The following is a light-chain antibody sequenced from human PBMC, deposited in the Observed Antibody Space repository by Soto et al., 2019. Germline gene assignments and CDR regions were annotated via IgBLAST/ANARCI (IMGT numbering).Light chain of an antibody. CDR3: QHYNSYSEA. Sequence: DIQMTHSPSTLSGSIGDKVTITRRARQTISSWLAWYQQKPGKAPKLLIYKASTLKSGVPSRFSGSGSGTEFTLTISSLQPDDFATYYCQHYNSYSEAFGQGTNVDVK. V-gene: IGKV1-5*03. J-gene: IGKJ1*01. CDR2: KAS. CDR1: QTISSW.